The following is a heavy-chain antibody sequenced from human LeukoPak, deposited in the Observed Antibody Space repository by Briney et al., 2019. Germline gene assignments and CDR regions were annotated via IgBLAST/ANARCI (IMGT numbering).Heavy chain of an antibody. CDR2: ISVSGIT. CDR1: GLTFSSNS. J-gene: IGHJ5*02. V-gene: IGHV3-23*01. Sequence: GGSLRLSCVASGLTFSSNSMSWVRQPPGMGLEWVSGISVSGITVYADSVKGRLTISRDNSKNTLYLQMNNLRAEDTTLYYCAKGFSVRGRFDPWGQGTQVTVSS. CDR3: AKGFSVRGRFDP. D-gene: IGHD2-15*01.